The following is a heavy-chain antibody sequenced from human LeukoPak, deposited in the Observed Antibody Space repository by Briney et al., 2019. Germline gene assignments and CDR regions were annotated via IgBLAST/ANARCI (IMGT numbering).Heavy chain of an antibody. D-gene: IGHD4-23*01. CDR2: IYYSGST. CDR1: GGSINSISYY. J-gene: IGHJ3*02. V-gene: IGHV4-39*01. CDR3: ARSGTRSGGAFDI. Sequence: SETLYLTCTVSGGSINSISYYWGWIRQPPGKGLEWIGSIYYSGSTYYNPSLKSRVTVSVDASKNQFSLKLSSVTAADTAVYLCARSGTRSGGAFDIWGQGTMVTVSS.